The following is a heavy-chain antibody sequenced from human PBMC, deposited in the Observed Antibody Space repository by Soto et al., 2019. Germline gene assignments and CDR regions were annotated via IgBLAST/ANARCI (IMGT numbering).Heavy chain of an antibody. CDR2: VYTSGSP. CDR3: VRASPNWFDP. V-gene: IGHV4-4*07. Sequence: SETLSLTCTVSGGSISNYYWSWIRQPAGKGLEWIGRVYTSGSPNYNPSLKSRVTMSVDTSKNQFSLKLNSVTAADTAVYYCVRASPNWFDPWGQGTLVTVSS. CDR1: GGSISNYY. J-gene: IGHJ5*02.